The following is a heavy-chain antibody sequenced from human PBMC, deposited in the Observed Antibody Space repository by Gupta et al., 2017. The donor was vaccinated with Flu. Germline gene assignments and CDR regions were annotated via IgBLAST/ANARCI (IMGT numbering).Heavy chain of an antibody. V-gene: IGHV3-74*01. Sequence: KGLVWVSGIKSDESSASYADSVKGRFTISRDNAKNTLYLQMNSLRAEDTAVYYCARDGAGDCSGGSCYSWFDPWGQGTLVTVSS. D-gene: IGHD2-15*01. CDR2: IKSDESSA. CDR3: ARDGAGDCSGGSCYSWFDP. J-gene: IGHJ5*02.